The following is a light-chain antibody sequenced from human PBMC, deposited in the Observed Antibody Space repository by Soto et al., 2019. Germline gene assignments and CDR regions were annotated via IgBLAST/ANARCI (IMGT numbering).Light chain of an antibody. CDR1: SSDVGSYNL. CDR2: EVS. J-gene: IGLJ1*01. CDR3: CSYAGIITFYL. Sequence: QSVLTQPDSVSGSPGQSINISCTGTSSDVGSYNLDSWYQQHPGKAHKLMLYEVSKRPSGVSKRFSGSKSVNAASLTLSGLQAEYEVDYYCCSYAGIITFYLFGSGTKGTAL. V-gene: IGLV2-23*02.